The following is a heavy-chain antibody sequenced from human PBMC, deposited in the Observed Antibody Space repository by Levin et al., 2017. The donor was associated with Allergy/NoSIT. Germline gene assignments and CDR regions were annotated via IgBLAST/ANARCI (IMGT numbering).Heavy chain of an antibody. CDR3: AREDRYFDWLASRTTSHYYMDV. Sequence: SETLSLTCTVSGVSISSGFYYWSWIRQPAGKGLEWIGRVPISGSASYNPSLKSRVTILVDKSKNQFSLILTSVTAADTAVYYCAREDRYFDWLASRTTSHYYMDVWGKGTTVTVSS. CDR1: GVSISSGFYY. D-gene: IGHD3-9*01. J-gene: IGHJ6*03. CDR2: VPISGSA. V-gene: IGHV4-61*02.